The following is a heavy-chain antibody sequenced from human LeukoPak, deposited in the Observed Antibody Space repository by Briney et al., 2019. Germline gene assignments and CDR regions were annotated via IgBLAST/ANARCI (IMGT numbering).Heavy chain of an antibody. CDR3: ARDLYCSSTSCPLGWWLDP. J-gene: IGHJ5*02. D-gene: IGHD2-2*01. Sequence: ASVKVSCKASGYTFTSYGVSWVRQAPGQGLEWMGWISAYNGNTNYAQKLQGRVTMTTDTSTSTAYMELRSLRSDDTAVYYCARDLYCSSTSCPLGWWLDPWGQGTLVTVSS. CDR1: GYTFTSYG. V-gene: IGHV1-18*01. CDR2: ISAYNGNT.